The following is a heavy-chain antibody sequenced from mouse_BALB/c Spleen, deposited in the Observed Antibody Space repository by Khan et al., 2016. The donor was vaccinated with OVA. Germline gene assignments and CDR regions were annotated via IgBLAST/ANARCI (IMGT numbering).Heavy chain of an antibody. J-gene: IGHJ2*01. V-gene: IGHV1-7*01. D-gene: IGHD1-1*01. Sequence: QVQLKESGAELAKPGASVKMSCKASGYTFINYWMNWVKQRPGQGLEWIGYINPTTGYTEYNLKFKDKATLTADKYSSTAHMQLSSLTSEDSAVYYCARRGLRWDFDYWGQGTTLTVSS. CDR1: GYTFINYW. CDR3: ARRGLRWDFDY. CDR2: INPTTGYT.